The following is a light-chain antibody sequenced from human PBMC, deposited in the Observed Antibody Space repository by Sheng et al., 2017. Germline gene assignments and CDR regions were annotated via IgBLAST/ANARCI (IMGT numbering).Light chain of an antibody. CDR1: QSVRSY. CDR2: GAS. Sequence: EIVLTQSPATLSLSPGERATLSCRASQSVRSYLAWYQQKPGQAPRLLMYGASTLQSGVPSRFTGSGSGTDFTLTISSLQPEDFASYYCQQSFTVPWTFGQGTKVEIK. CDR3: QQSFTVPWT. J-gene: IGKJ1*01. V-gene: IGKV3-11*01.